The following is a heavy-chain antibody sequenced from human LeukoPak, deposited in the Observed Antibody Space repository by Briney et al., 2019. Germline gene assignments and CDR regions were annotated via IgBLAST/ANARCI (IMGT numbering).Heavy chain of an antibody. CDR1: GYTFTSYY. D-gene: IGHD6-13*01. V-gene: IGHV1-46*01. J-gene: IGHJ5*02. CDR3: ASGQQPPRDWFDP. CDR2: INPSGGST. Sequence: ASLKVSCKASGYTFTSYYMHWVRQAPGQGLEWMGIINPSGGSTTYAQKFQGRVTMTRDTSTSTVYMELSSLRSEDTAVYYCASGQQPPRDWFDPWGQGTLVTVSS.